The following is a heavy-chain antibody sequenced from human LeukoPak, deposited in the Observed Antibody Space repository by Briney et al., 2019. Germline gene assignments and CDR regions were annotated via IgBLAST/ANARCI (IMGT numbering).Heavy chain of an antibody. Sequence: PGGSLRLSCAASGFTFSSYAMHWVRQAPGKGLEWVAVISYDGSNKYYADSVKGRFTISRDNSKNTLYLQMNSLRAEDTAVYYCAREGGYSYFLGLRNAFDIWGQGTMVTVSS. CDR2: ISYDGSNK. D-gene: IGHD5-18*01. J-gene: IGHJ3*02. CDR1: GFTFSSYA. CDR3: AREGGYSYFLGLRNAFDI. V-gene: IGHV3-30*04.